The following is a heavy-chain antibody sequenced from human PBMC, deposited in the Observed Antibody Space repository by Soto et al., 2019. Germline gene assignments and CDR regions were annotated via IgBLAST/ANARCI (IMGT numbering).Heavy chain of an antibody. CDR2: ISSSSSYI. D-gene: IGHD6-19*01. CDR1: GFTFSSYS. Sequence: GGSLRLSCAASGFTFSSYSMNWVRQAPGKGLEWVSPISSSSSYIYYADSVKGRLTISRDNAKNSLYLQMNSLRAEDTAVYYCARDWGSGWHYGMDVWGQGTTVTVSS. J-gene: IGHJ6*02. V-gene: IGHV3-21*01. CDR3: ARDWGSGWHYGMDV.